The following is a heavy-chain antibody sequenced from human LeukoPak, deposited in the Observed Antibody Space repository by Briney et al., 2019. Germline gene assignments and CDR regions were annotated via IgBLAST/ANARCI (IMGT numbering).Heavy chain of an antibody. J-gene: IGHJ5*02. CDR3: ARGQGYCSSTSCRNWFEP. V-gene: IGHV4-34*01. Sequence: SETLSLTCAVYGGSLSGYYWRWIRQPPGKGLEWIGEINHSGSTNYNPSLKSRVTISVDTSKNQFSLKLSSVTAADTAVYYCARGQGYCSSTSCRNWFEPWGQGTLVTVSS. CDR2: INHSGST. CDR1: GGSLSGYY. D-gene: IGHD2-2*01.